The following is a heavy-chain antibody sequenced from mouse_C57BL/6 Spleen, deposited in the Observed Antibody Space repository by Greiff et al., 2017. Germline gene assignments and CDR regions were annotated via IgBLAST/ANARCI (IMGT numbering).Heavy chain of an antibody. J-gene: IGHJ4*01. Sequence: EVHLVESGGDLVKPGGSLKLSCAASGFTFSSYGMSWVRQTPDKRLEWVATISSGGSYTYYPDSVKGRFTISRDNAKNTLYLQMSSLKSEDTAMYYLARHGGPQPYYAMDYWGQGTSVTVSS. CDR2: ISSGGSYT. CDR3: ARHGGPQPYYAMDY. CDR1: GFTFSSYG. D-gene: IGHD1-1*02. V-gene: IGHV5-6*01.